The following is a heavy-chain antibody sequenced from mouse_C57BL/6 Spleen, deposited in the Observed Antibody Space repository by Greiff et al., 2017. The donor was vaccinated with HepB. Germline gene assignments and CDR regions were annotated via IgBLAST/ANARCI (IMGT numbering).Heavy chain of an antibody. V-gene: IGHV5-17*01. Sequence: DVQLVESGGGLVKPGGSLKLSCAASGFTFSDYGMHWVRQAPEKGLEWVAYISSGSSTIYYADTVKGRFTISRDNAKNTLFLQMTSLRSEDTAMYYCARSGYYEYCDVWGTGTTVTVSS. CDR2: ISSGSSTI. CDR1: GFTFSDYG. CDR3: ARSGYYEYCDV. J-gene: IGHJ1*03. D-gene: IGHD2-3*01.